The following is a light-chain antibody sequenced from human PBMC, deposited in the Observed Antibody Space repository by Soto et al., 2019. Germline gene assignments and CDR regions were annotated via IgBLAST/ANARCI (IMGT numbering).Light chain of an antibody. CDR2: DAS. J-gene: IGKJ5*01. V-gene: IGKV3-11*01. CDR3: QQRYTWAIT. Sequence: EIVLTQSPATLSLSPGERATLSCRASQSVGAFLAWYQQKPGQAPRLLIYDASSRATGIPARFSGSGSGTDFTLTISSLEPEDFAVYYCQQRYTWAITFGQGTRLEIK. CDR1: QSVGAF.